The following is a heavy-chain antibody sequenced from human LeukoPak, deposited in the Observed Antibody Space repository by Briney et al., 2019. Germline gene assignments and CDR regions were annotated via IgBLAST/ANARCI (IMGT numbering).Heavy chain of an antibody. Sequence: GGSLRLSCAASGFTFSSYAMHWVRQAPGKGLEWVAVISYDGSNKYYADSVKGRFTISRDNSKNTLYLQMNSLRAEDTAAYCCARDLIWFGELLLDYWGQGTLVTVSS. D-gene: IGHD3-10*01. J-gene: IGHJ4*02. CDR1: GFTFSSYA. CDR2: ISYDGSNK. V-gene: IGHV3-30*04. CDR3: ARDLIWFGELLLDY.